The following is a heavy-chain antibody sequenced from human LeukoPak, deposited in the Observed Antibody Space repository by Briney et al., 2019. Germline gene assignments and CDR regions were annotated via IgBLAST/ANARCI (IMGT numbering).Heavy chain of an antibody. V-gene: IGHV3-33*08. D-gene: IGHD5/OR15-5a*01. CDR1: GFTLTYYA. J-gene: IGHJ4*02. CDR2: IWYDGSKK. CDR3: ARLQGVSTFDY. Sequence: PGRSLRLSCAASGFTLTYYAMHWVRQAPGKGLEWVALIWYDGSKKYYADSVKGRFTISRDNSENTLYLQLNSLRAEDTAIYYCARLQGVSTFDYWGQGTLVIVSS.